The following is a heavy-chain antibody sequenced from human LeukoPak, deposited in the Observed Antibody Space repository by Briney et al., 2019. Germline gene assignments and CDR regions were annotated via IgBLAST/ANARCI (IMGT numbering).Heavy chain of an antibody. V-gene: IGHV3-48*01. J-gene: IGHJ1*01. CDR1: GFTFSSYS. CDR2: ISTSTTTI. D-gene: IGHD3-22*01. Sequence: GGSLRLSCEASGFTFSSYSMNWVRQAPGKGLEWISYISTSTTTIYYANSVKGRFTISRDNSKNTLYLQMNSLRAEDTAVYYCAKDGKRISMMVVVRAGYFQHWGQGTLVTVSS. CDR3: AKDGKRISMMVVVRAGYFQH.